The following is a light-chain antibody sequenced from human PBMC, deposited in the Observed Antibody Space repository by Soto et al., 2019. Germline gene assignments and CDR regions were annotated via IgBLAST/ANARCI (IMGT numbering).Light chain of an antibody. Sequence: EIVLTQSPGTLSLSPGERATLSCRASQSVSSNYLAWHQQKPGQAPRLLIFGTSTRATGVPDRFSGRGSGTDFTLTISRLEPEDFAVYYCQHYGRSDPITFGPGTKVDIK. V-gene: IGKV3-20*01. CDR2: GTS. J-gene: IGKJ3*01. CDR1: QSVSSNY. CDR3: QHYGRSDPIT.